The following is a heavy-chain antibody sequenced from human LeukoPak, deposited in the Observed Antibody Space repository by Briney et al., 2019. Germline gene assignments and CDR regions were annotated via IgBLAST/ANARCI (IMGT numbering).Heavy chain of an antibody. CDR2: IWYDGSNK. J-gene: IGHJ4*02. CDR1: GFTFSSYG. V-gene: IGHV3-33*06. CDR3: AKDSDSSGWNY. D-gene: IGHD6-19*01. Sequence: GGSLRLSCAASGFTFSSYGMRWVRQAPGKGLEGVAVIWYDGSNKYYADSVKGRFTISRDNSKHTRYREMNSLRAEDTAVYYCAKDSDSSGWNYWGQGTLVTVPS.